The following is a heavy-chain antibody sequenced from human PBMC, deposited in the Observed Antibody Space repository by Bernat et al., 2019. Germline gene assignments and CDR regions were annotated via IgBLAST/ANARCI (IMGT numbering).Heavy chain of an antibody. CDR1: GFTCSSYS. J-gene: IGHJ4*02. D-gene: IGHD2-15*01. Sequence: EVQLVESGGGLVKPGGSLRLSCAASGFTCSSYSMNGVRQAPGRGLEWVSYISSSSSDIYYADSVKGRFTISRDNAKNSLYLQMNSLRAEDTAVYYCARDSGGLDYWGQGTLVTVSS. V-gene: IGHV3-21*05. CDR3: ARDSGGLDY. CDR2: ISSSSSDI.